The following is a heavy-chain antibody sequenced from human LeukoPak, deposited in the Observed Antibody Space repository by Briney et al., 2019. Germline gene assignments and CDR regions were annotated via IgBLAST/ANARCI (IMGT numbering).Heavy chain of an antibody. CDR3: ASADSSGIPYYFDY. CDR2: ISSSSSYT. Sequence: GGSLRLSCAASGFTFSDYYMSWIRQAPGKGLEWVSYISSSSSYTNYADSVKGRFTISRDNAKNSLYLQMNSLRAEDTAVYYCASADSSGIPYYFDYWGQGTLVTVSS. D-gene: IGHD3-22*01. J-gene: IGHJ4*02. V-gene: IGHV3-11*06. CDR1: GFTFSDYY.